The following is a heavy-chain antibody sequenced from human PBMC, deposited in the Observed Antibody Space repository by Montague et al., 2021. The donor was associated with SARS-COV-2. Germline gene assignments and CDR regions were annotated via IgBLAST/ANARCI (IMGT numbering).Heavy chain of an antibody. D-gene: IGHD3-16*01. J-gene: IGHJ4*02. CDR1: GGSISRYF. CDR2: VHDIESS. V-gene: IGHV4-59*01. Sequence: SETLSLTCTVSGGSISRYFWNWIRQTPGKGLEWMGYVHDIESSIYNPSLQSRITILLDTPKNQFSLRLNAVTAADTAVYYCARVTLGGRDGRTRQYDGLDSWGQAILLTVSS. CDR3: ARVTLGGRDGRTRQYDGLDS.